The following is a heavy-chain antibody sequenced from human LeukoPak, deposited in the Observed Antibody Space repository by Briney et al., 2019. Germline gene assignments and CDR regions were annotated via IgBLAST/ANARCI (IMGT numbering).Heavy chain of an antibody. V-gene: IGHV4-59*01. CDR1: GGSISSYY. CDR3: ARSGGRSATIVY. D-gene: IGHD2-15*01. J-gene: IGHJ4*02. CDR2: IHYSGST. Sequence: SETLSLTCTVSGGSISSYYWSWIRQPPGKGLEWIAYIHYSGSTNYNPSLKSRVSISVDTSKNQFSLKLSSVTAADTAVYYCARSGGRSATIVYWGQGTLVTVSS.